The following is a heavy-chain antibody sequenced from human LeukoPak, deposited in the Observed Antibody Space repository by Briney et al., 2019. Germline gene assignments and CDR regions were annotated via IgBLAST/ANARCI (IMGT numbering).Heavy chain of an antibody. D-gene: IGHD3-10*01. CDR1: GDSISSHC. CDR2: IYYSGST. J-gene: IGHJ4*02. V-gene: IGHV4-59*08. CDR3: ARHGSYYGSGSLFDY. Sequence: SETLSLTCTVSGDSISSHCWSWIRQPPGKGLEWIGYIYYSGSTNYNPSLKSRVTISVDTSKNQFSLKLSSVTAADTAVYFCARHGSYYGSGSLFDYWGQGTLVTVSS.